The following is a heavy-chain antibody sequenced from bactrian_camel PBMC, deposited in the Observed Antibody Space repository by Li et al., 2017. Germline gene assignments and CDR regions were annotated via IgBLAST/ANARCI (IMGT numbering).Heavy chain of an antibody. CDR2: THTGGGRT. D-gene: IGHD7*01. V-gene: IGHV3S40*01. J-gene: IGHJ4*01. CDR3: AYASFTISPRAQLVSHWYSY. CDR1: GYRDTSYS. Sequence: DVQLVESRGGSVQAGGSLRLSCAASGYRDTSYSMGWVRQAPGKKREGVAATHTGGGRTFHADAVKGRFIISAGNAKNTVFLQMDGLKSEDTAMYYCAYASFTISPRAQLVSHWYSYWGQGTQVTVS.